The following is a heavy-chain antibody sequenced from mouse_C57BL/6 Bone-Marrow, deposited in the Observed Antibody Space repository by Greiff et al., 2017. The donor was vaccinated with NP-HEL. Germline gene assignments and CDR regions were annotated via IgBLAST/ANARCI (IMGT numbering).Heavy chain of an antibody. CDR3: TLYYYGSSPYYFDY. CDR2: IDPENGDT. J-gene: IGHJ2*01. V-gene: IGHV14-4*01. Sequence: LVESGAELVRPGASVKLSCTASGFNIKDDYMHWVKQRPEQGLEWIGWIDPENGDTEYASKFQGKATITADTSSNTAYLQLSSLTSEDTAVYYCTLYYYGSSPYYFDYWGQGTTLTVSS. D-gene: IGHD1-1*01. CDR1: GFNIKDDY.